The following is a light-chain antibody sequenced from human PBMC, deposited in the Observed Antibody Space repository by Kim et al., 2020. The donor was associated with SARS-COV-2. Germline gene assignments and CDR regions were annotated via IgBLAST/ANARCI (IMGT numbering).Light chain of an antibody. CDR1: QSVSSN. J-gene: IGKJ2*01. V-gene: IGKV3-15*01. CDR2: GAS. Sequence: SVSPGERPTLSCRASQSVSSNLAWYQQKPGQAPRLLIYGASTRATGIPGRLSGSGSGTEFTLTISSLQSEDFAVYYCHQYNNWPHTFGQGTKLEIK. CDR3: HQYNNWPHT.